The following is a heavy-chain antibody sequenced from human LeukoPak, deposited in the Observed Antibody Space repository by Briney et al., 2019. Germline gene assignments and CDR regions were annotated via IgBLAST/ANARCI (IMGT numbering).Heavy chain of an antibody. CDR1: GFTFSTYW. J-gene: IGHJ4*02. D-gene: IGHD2-2*01. Sequence: GGSLRLSCAASGFTFSTYWMHWVRQAPGKGLVWVSRIKDDGSTIYADSVKGRFTISRDNAKNTLYLQMNSLRAEDTAVYYCARDFVGVVPAAPPDYWGQGTLVTVSS. V-gene: IGHV3-74*01. CDR2: IKDDGST. CDR3: ARDFVGVVPAAPPDY.